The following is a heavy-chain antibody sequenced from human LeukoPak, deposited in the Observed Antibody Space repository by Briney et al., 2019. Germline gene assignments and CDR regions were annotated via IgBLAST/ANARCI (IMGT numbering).Heavy chain of an antibody. V-gene: IGHV3-53*01. CDR2: IYSGGDK. D-gene: IGHD3-16*02. Sequence: GGSLRLSCAASGFSVSNNYMSWVRQAPGEGLEWVSLIYSGGDKRYAASVKGRFTISRDNSKNTLYLQMDSLRVEDTAVYYCAKDPPGEDYGYVWGSYPDYWGQGTLVTVSS. CDR3: AKDPPGEDYGYVWGSYPDY. CDR1: GFSVSNNY. J-gene: IGHJ4*02.